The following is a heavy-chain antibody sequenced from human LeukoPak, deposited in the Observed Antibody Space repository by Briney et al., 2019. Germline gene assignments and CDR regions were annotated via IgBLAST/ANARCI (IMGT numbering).Heavy chain of an antibody. J-gene: IGHJ6*02. V-gene: IGHV3-11*01. CDR3: ARFRFASSWPYGVDV. D-gene: IGHD6-13*01. CDR2: ISTNGGAK. CDR1: AFTFRDYY. Sequence: PGGSLRLSCAASAFTFRDYYMSWIRQAPGKGLEWISYISTNGGAKYYADPVKGRFTISRDNTENSLFLQMDSLRAEDTAVYYCARFRFASSWPYGVDVWGQGTTVTVSS.